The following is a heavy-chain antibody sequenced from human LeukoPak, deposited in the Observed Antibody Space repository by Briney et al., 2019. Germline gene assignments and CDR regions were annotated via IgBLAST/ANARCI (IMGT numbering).Heavy chain of an antibody. CDR3: ARDQGSSGYYPTDY. CDR2: ISGSGGST. V-gene: IGHV3-23*01. J-gene: IGHJ4*02. CDR1: GFTFSSYA. Sequence: GSLGLSCAGAGFTFSSYAMSWVRQAPGKGLEWVSSISGSGGSTYYADSVKGRFTISRDNSKNTLYLQLNSLRAEDTAVYYCARDQGSSGYYPTDYWGQGTLVTVSS. D-gene: IGHD3-22*01.